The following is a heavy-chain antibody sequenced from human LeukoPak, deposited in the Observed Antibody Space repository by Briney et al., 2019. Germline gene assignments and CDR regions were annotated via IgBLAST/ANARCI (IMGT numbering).Heavy chain of an antibody. CDR3: AKVGYGSGWHLYYFHY. V-gene: IGHV3-23*01. CDR1: GFTFSTYA. J-gene: IGHJ4*02. Sequence: GGSLRLSCGDSGFTFSTYAMTWVRQAPGKGLEWVSTISGASGATYYADSVKGRFTISRDNSKNTLYLQMNSLRAEDTAVYYCAKVGYGSGWHLYYFHYWGQGTLVTVSS. D-gene: IGHD6-19*01. CDR2: ISGASGAT.